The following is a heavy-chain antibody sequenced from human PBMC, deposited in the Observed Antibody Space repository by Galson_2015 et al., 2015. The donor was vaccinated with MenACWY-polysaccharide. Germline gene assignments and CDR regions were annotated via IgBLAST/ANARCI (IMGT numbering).Heavy chain of an antibody. CDR3: ARLAVDNYFDY. CDR1: GFTFNDFW. D-gene: IGHD6-19*01. Sequence: SLRLSCAASGFTFNDFWLSWVRQAPGKGLEWVANINQYGSEKYYVDSVKGRFTISRDNAKNSLYLQMNSLRAEDTAVYYCARLAVDNYFDYWGQGTLVTVSS. CDR2: INQYGSEK. J-gene: IGHJ4*02. V-gene: IGHV3-7*01.